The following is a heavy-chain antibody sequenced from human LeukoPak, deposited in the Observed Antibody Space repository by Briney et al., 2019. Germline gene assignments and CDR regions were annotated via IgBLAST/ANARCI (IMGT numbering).Heavy chain of an antibody. Sequence: GRSLRLSCAASGFTFSNYAMHWVRQAPGKVLEWVAVIWYDGSNENYADTVKGRFTISRDNSKNMLNLQVNSLRAEDTAVYYCARRSAVGTHGMDVWGKGTTVTVSS. CDR1: GFTFSNYA. V-gene: IGHV3-33*01. D-gene: IGHD6-13*01. CDR2: IWYDGSNE. CDR3: ARRSAVGTHGMDV. J-gene: IGHJ6*04.